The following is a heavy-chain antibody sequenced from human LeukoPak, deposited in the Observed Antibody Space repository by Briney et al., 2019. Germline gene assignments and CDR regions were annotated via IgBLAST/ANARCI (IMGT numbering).Heavy chain of an antibody. CDR1: GYTFTSYD. J-gene: IGHJ6*02. D-gene: IGHD1-26*01. CDR3: ARSWELRYGMDV. CDR2: MNPNSGNT. V-gene: IGHV1-8*01. Sequence: ASVKVSCKASGYTFTSYDINWVRQAPGQGLEWMGWMNPNSGNTNYAQKFQGRVTITRNTSISTAYMELSSLRSEDTAVYYCARSWELRYGMDVWGQGTTVTVSS.